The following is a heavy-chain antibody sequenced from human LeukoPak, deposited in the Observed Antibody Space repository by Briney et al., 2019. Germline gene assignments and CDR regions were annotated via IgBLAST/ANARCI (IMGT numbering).Heavy chain of an antibody. CDR2: INSNSGGT. J-gene: IGHJ4*02. V-gene: IGHV1-2*02. CDR1: GYIFTGYY. Sequence: GASVKVSRKASGYIFTGYYIHWVRQAPGQGLEWMGWINSNSGGTNYAQKFQGRVTMTRDTSISTAYMELSRLTSDDTAVFYCVRDLFGYYFDYWGQGTLVTVSS. D-gene: IGHD3-10*01. CDR3: VRDLFGYYFDY.